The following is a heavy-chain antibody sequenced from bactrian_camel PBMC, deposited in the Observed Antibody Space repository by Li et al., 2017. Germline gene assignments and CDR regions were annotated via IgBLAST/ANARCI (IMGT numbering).Heavy chain of an antibody. CDR3: ANSLSADIHY. Sequence: HVQLVESGGGSVQAGGSLRLSCAASGYTGNYMAWFRQAPGKEREGVAAIPTRGSSTYYANFVRGRFTISRDNAKNTLYLQMNGLKTEDTSIYYCANSLSADIHYWGQGTQVTVS. CDR2: IPTRGSST. J-gene: IGHJ4*01. CDR1: GYTGNY. V-gene: IGHV3S1*01.